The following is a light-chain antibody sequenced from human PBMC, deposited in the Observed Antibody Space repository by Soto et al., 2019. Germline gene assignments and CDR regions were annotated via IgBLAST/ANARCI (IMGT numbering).Light chain of an antibody. J-gene: IGKJ5*01. Sequence: ENVLTQSPGTLSLSPGERATLSCRASQVTSRYLSWYQHRPGQAPRLLIYGASSRATGIPDRFSGSGSGTDFTLTISRLEPEDFAGYYCQQYSTSPISFGQGTRLEI. CDR2: GAS. CDR1: QVTSRY. CDR3: QQYSTSPIS. V-gene: IGKV3-20*01.